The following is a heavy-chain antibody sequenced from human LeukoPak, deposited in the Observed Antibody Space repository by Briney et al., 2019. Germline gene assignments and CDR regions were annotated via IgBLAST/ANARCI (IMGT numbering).Heavy chain of an antibody. Sequence: GESLKISCKGSGYSFTSSWIAWVRQMPGKGLEWMGRIDPSDSYTNYSPSFQGHVTISADKSISTAYLQWSSLKASDTAMYYCARHFDQLAAQGDYWGQGTLVTVSS. J-gene: IGHJ4*02. D-gene: IGHD6-6*01. CDR3: ARHFDQLAAQGDY. CDR2: IDPSDSYT. CDR1: GYSFTSSW. V-gene: IGHV5-10-1*01.